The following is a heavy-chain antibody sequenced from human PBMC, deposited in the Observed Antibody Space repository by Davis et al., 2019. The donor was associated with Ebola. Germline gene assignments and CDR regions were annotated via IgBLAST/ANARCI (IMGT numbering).Heavy chain of an antibody. V-gene: IGHV3-30*03. CDR2: ISYDGSNK. CDR3: AEQQLLD. Sequence: GESLKISCAASGFTFSTYNMDWVRQAPGKGLEWVAVISYDGSNKYYADSVKGRFTISRDNSKNTLYLQMNSLRAEDTAVYYCAEQQLLDWGQGTLVTVSS. J-gene: IGHJ4*02. CDR1: GFTFSTYN. D-gene: IGHD6-13*01.